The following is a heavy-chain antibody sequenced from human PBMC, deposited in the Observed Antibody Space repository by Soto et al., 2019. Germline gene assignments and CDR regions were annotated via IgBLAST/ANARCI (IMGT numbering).Heavy chain of an antibody. CDR2: INAGNGNT. J-gene: IGHJ4*02. CDR1: GYTFTSYA. Sequence: ASVKVSCTASGYTFTSYAMHWVRQAPGQRLEWMGWINAGNGNTKYSQKFQGRVTITRDTSASTAYMELSSLRSEDTAVYYCARAVAVPADFDYWGPGTLVTVSS. CDR3: ARAVAVPADFDY. D-gene: IGHD6-19*01. V-gene: IGHV1-3*01.